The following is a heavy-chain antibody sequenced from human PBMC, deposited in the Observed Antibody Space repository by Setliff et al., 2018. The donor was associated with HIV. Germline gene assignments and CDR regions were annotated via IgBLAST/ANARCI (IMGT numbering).Heavy chain of an antibody. CDR1: GGSISSSNW. CDR2: IYHSGST. Sequence: SETLSLTCAVSGGSISSSNWWSWVRQSPGKGLEWIGEIYHSGSTNYNPSLKSRVIISVDKSKNQFSLKLSSVTAADTAVYYCAGVGCSGGKCYWFDPWGQGTLVT. J-gene: IGHJ5*02. D-gene: IGHD2-15*01. V-gene: IGHV4-4*02. CDR3: AGVGCSGGKCYWFDP.